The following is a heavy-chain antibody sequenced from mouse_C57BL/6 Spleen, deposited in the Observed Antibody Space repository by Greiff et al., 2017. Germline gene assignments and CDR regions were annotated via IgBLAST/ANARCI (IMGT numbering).Heavy chain of an antibody. CDR3: ARDPGDDTDFDD. J-gene: IGHJ2*01. Sequence: EVKVVESGGGLVKPGGSLKLSCAASGFTFSSYAMSWVRQTPEKRLEWVATISDGGSYTYYPDNVKGRFTISRDNAKNNLYLQMSHLKSEDTAMYYCARDPGDDTDFDDWGQGTTLTVSS. CDR2: ISDGGSYT. D-gene: IGHD2-12*01. CDR1: GFTFSSYA. V-gene: IGHV5-4*01.